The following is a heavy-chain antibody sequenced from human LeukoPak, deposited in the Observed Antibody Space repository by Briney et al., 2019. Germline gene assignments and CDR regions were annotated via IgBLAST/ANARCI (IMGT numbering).Heavy chain of an antibody. J-gene: IGHJ4*02. CDR2: IIPIFGTA. CDR1: GGTFSSYA. D-gene: IGHD5-12*01. V-gene: IGHV1-69*13. Sequence: ASVKVSCKASGGTFSSYAISWVRQAPGQGLEWMGGIIPIFGTANYAQKFQGRVTITADESTSTAYMVLSSLRSEDTAVYYCAIYSGYEYYFDYWGQGTLVTVSS. CDR3: AIYSGYEYYFDY.